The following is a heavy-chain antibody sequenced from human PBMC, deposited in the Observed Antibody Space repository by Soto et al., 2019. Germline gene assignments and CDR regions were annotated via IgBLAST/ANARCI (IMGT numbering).Heavy chain of an antibody. D-gene: IGHD1-26*01. CDR1: GFTLSSYG. Sequence: EGSLRLSCAASGFTLSSYGMHWVRQAPGKGLEWVAVISYDGSNKYYADSVKGRFTISRDNSKNTLYLQMNSLRAEDTAVYYCAKDWSVRSYNFDYWGQGTLVTVSS. J-gene: IGHJ4*02. CDR3: AKDWSVRSYNFDY. CDR2: ISYDGSNK. V-gene: IGHV3-30*18.